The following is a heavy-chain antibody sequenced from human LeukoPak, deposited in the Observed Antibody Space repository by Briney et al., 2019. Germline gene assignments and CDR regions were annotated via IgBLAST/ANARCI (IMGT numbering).Heavy chain of an antibody. CDR3: AKDRGTSSSAYGMDV. Sequence: GGSLRLSCTASGFTFSSYEMNWVRQAPGKGLEWISYISKSGGPIYYADSVQGRFTISRDNSQNTLYLQMNSLRAEDTAVYYCAKDRGTSSSAYGMDVWGQGTTVTVSS. CDR2: ISKSGGPI. CDR1: GFTFSSYE. V-gene: IGHV3-48*03. D-gene: IGHD6-6*01. J-gene: IGHJ6*02.